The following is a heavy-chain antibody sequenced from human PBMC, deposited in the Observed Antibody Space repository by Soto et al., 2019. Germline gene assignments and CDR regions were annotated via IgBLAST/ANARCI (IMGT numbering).Heavy chain of an antibody. V-gene: IGHV3-30*18. D-gene: IGHD2-2*01. CDR1: GFTFSSYG. Sequence: QVQLVESGGGVVQPGRSLRLSCAASGFTFSSYGMHWVRQAPGKGLEWVAVISYDGSNKYYADSVKGRFTISRDNSKNTLYLQMNSLRAEDTAVYHCAKANDPIRSTGGMDVWGQGTTVTVSS. CDR2: ISYDGSNK. CDR3: AKANDPIRSTGGMDV. J-gene: IGHJ6*02.